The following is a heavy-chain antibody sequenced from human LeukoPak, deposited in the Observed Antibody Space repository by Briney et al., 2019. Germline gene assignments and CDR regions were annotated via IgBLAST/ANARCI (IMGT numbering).Heavy chain of an antibody. V-gene: IGHV3-30*02. Sequence: GRSLRLSCAASGFTFSSYGMHWVRQAPGKGLEWVAFIRYDGSNKYYADSVKGRFTISRDNSKNTLYLQMNSLRAEDAAVYYCAKDDERSEMPILFDYWGQGTLVTVSS. CDR2: IRYDGSNK. J-gene: IGHJ4*02. CDR3: AKDDERSEMPILFDY. CDR1: GFTFSSYG. D-gene: IGHD5-24*01.